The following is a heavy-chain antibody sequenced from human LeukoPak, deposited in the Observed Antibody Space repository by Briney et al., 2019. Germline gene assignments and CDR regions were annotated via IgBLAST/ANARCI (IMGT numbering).Heavy chain of an antibody. V-gene: IGHV3-23*01. Sequence: GGSLRLSCAASGFTFSSSAMSWVRQAPGKGLEWVSAISNNGGYTYYADSVQGRFTISRDSSKNTLFLQMNTLRAEDTAVYYCAKDRTVGASYWYFDLWGRGTLVTVSS. CDR1: GFTFSSSA. CDR2: ISNNGGYT. D-gene: IGHD1-26*01. J-gene: IGHJ2*01. CDR3: AKDRTVGASYWYFDL.